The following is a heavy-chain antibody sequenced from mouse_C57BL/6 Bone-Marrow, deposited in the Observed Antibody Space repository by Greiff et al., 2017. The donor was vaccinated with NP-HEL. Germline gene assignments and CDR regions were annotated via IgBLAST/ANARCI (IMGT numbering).Heavy chain of an antibody. D-gene: IGHD2-4*01. CDR3: ARGGSYDYDGPRFDY. J-gene: IGHJ3*01. Sequence: DVQLQESGPGLVKPSQSLSLTCSVTGYSITSGYYWNWIRQFPGNKLEWMGYISYDGSNNYNPSLKNRISITRDTSKNQFFLKLNSVTTEDTATYYCARGGSYDYDGPRFDYWGQGTLVTVSA. V-gene: IGHV3-6*01. CDR1: GYSITSGYY. CDR2: ISYDGSN.